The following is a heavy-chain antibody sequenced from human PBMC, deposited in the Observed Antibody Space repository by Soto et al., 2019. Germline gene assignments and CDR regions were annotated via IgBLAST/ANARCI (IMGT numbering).Heavy chain of an antibody. CDR2: VYYSGTT. CDR3: ATYDSGGKFDF. D-gene: IGHD3-22*01. CDR1: GGSFSSFY. Sequence: PSETLSLTCTISGGSFSSFYWSWIRQPPGKGQAWIGYVYYSGTTNYNPSLKGRVSISVDTSKHQFSLKLTSVTAADTAVYYCATYDSGGKFDFWGLGTLVTVSS. J-gene: IGHJ4*02. V-gene: IGHV4-59*01.